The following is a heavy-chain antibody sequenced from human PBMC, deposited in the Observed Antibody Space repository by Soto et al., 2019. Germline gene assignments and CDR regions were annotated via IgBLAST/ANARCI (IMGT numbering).Heavy chain of an antibody. D-gene: IGHD2-15*01. V-gene: IGHV4-4*02. CDR1: SGSISSSNW. J-gene: IGHJ6*03. CDR3: ARLGYCSGGSCYGEDYYYYYMDV. Sequence: QVQLQESGPGLVKPSGTLSLTCAVSSGSISSSNWWSWVRQPPGKGLEWIGEIYHSGSTNYNPSLKSRYTISVDKSKNQFSLKLGSVTAADTAVYYCARLGYCSGGSCYGEDYYYYYMDVWGKGTTVTVSS. CDR2: IYHSGST.